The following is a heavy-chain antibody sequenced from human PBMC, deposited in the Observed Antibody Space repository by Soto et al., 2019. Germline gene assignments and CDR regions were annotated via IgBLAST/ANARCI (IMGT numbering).Heavy chain of an antibody. Sequence: EVQLVESGGGLIQPGGSLRLACAASGFTFSNYWIHWVRQAPGEGLVWLSRINGDGSGTKYADSVKGRFTISRDNAKNTVYVQRNSLRAEDTAVYYCARGGLRAYWIDPWGQGTLVTVSS. D-gene: IGHD4-17*01. V-gene: IGHV3-74*03. CDR3: ARGGLRAYWIDP. J-gene: IGHJ5*02. CDR1: GFTFSNYW. CDR2: INGDGSGT.